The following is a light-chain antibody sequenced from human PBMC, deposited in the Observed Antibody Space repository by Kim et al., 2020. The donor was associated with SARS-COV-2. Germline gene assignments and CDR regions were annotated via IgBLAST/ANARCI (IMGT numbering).Light chain of an antibody. Sequence: SASIGDTVTITCRASQSVSTWLAWYQHRPGKPPKVLIYAASTLEDGVPSRFSGSGYGTEFTLTITTLQPEDFATYYCQQYQTYWAFGQGTKVDIK. CDR1: QSVSTW. CDR2: AAS. J-gene: IGKJ1*01. V-gene: IGKV1-5*03. CDR3: QQYQTYWA.